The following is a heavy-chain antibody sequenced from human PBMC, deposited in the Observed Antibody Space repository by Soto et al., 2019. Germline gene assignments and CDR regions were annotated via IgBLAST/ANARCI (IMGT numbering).Heavy chain of an antibody. D-gene: IGHD1-26*01. J-gene: IGHJ4*02. V-gene: IGHV3-23*01. CDR1: GFTFSTYA. CDR3: AKVPQGAVFNNYFDS. CDR2: ISGSGGST. Sequence: GGSLRLSCAASGFTFSTYAMSWVRQAPGKGLEWVSGISGSGGSTYYADSVKGRFTISRDNSKNTLYLQMNSLRAEDTAVYYCAKVPQGAVFNNYFDSWGQGTLVTV.